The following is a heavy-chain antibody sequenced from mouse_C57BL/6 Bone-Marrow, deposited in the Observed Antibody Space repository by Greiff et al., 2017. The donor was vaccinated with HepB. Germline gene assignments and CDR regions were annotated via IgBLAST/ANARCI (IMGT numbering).Heavy chain of an antibody. Sequence: VQLVESGGGLVKPGGSLKLSCAASGFTFSDYGMHWVRQAPEKGLEWVAYISSGSSTIYYADTVKGRFTISRDNAKNTLFLQMTSLRSEDTAMYYCARPHYYGSSYWYFDVWGTGTTVTVSS. J-gene: IGHJ1*03. V-gene: IGHV5-17*01. CDR1: GFTFSDYG. CDR2: ISSGSSTI. CDR3: ARPHYYGSSYWYFDV. D-gene: IGHD1-1*01.